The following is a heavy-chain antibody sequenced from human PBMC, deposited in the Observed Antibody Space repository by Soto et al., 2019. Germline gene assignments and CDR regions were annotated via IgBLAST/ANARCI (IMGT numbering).Heavy chain of an antibody. CDR2: IIPILGIA. J-gene: IGHJ5*02. CDR1: GGTFSRYT. V-gene: IGHV1-69*08. D-gene: IGHD1-7*01. Sequence: QVQLVQSGAEVKKPGSSVKVSCKASGGTFSRYTISWVRQAPGQGLEWMGRIIPILGIANYAQKFQGRVTIPADKSTITAYMELSSLRSEDTAVYYCARDDFQVGYNWNYVTWFDHWGQGTLVTVSS. CDR3: ARDDFQVGYNWNYVTWFDH.